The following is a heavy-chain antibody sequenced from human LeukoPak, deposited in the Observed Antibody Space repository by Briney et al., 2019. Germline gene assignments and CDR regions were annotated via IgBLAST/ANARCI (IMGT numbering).Heavy chain of an antibody. Sequence: ASVKVSCKVSGYTLTELSMHWVRQAPGKGLEWMGGFDPEDGETIYAQKFQGRVTMTEDTSTDTAYMELSSQRSEDTAVYYCATVGRITMRVGYGMDVWGQGTTVTVSS. V-gene: IGHV1-24*01. CDR2: FDPEDGET. CDR3: ATVGRITMRVGYGMDV. CDR1: GYTLTELS. J-gene: IGHJ6*02. D-gene: IGHD3-22*01.